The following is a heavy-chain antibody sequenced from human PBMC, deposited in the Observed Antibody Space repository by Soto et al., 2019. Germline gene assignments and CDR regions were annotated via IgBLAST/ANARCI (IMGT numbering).Heavy chain of an antibody. V-gene: IGHV4-34*01. CDR3: AREEVDTAMVASIDY. Sequence: PPEPLSPTCAVYGGSFSGYYWSWIREPPGKGLEWIGEINHSGSTNYNPSLKSRVTISVDTSKNQFSLKLSSVTAADTAVYYCAREEVDTAMVASIDYWGQGTLVTVSS. CDR2: INHSGST. J-gene: IGHJ4*02. CDR1: GGSFSGYY. D-gene: IGHD5-18*01.